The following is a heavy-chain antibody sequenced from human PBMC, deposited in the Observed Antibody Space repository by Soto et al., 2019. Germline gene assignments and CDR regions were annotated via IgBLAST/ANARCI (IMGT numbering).Heavy chain of an antibody. CDR2: LNRDGSRT. Sequence: AQLVESGGGLVQPGGSLRLSCAASGFTLSNYWMHWVRQVPGQGPVWVSRLNRDGSRTDYADSVRGRFTIFRDNARNTLYLQMNSLRAEDTAMCYCARDLGGAGSYWGQGTLVTVSS. J-gene: IGHJ4*02. CDR3: ARDLGGAGSY. CDR1: GFTLSNYW. D-gene: IGHD1-26*01. V-gene: IGHV3-74*01.